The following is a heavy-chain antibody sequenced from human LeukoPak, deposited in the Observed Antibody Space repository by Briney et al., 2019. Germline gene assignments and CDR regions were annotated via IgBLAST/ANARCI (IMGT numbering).Heavy chain of an antibody. Sequence: GGSLRLSCAASGFTVSSNYMSWVRQAPGKGLEWVSVIYSCGSTYYSDSVKGRFTIYRHNSKNTLYLQMNSLRAEDTAVYYCARGPDYYYYGMDVWGQGTTVTVSS. CDR3: ARGPDYYYYGMDV. CDR2: IYSCGST. J-gene: IGHJ6*02. V-gene: IGHV3-53*04. CDR1: GFTVSSNY.